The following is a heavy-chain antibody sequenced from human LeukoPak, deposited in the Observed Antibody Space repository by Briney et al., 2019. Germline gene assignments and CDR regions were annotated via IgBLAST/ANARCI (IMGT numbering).Heavy chain of an antibody. CDR1: GGSISSYY. CDR3: ARGWAVVPAASSWFDP. Sequence: PSETLSLTCTVSGGSISSYYWSWIRQHPGKGLEWIGYIYYSGSAYYNPSLKSRVTISVDTSKNQFSLKLSSVTAADTAVYYCARGWAVVPAASSWFDPWGQGTLVTVSS. CDR2: IYYSGSA. D-gene: IGHD2-2*01. J-gene: IGHJ5*02. V-gene: IGHV4-59*06.